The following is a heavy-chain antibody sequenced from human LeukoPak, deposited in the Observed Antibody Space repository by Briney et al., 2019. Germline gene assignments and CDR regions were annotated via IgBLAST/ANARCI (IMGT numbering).Heavy chain of an antibody. CDR2: IWYDGSNK. CDR1: GFTFSSYG. Sequence: GRSLRLSCAASGFTFSSYGIHWVRQAPGKGLEWVAVIWYDGSNKYYADSVKGRFTISRDNSKNALYLQMNSLRAEDTAVYYCARDQPALGIDYWGQGTLVTVSS. CDR3: ARDQPALGIDY. V-gene: IGHV3-33*01. J-gene: IGHJ4*02. D-gene: IGHD2-2*01.